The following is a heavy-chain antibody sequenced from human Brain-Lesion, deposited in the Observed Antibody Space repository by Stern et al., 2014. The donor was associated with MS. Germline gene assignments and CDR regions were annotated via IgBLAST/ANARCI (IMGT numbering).Heavy chain of an antibody. CDR1: GYIFTGYY. CDR3: ARDQRGITIFGVVTDYYYLGMDV. J-gene: IGHJ6*02. Sequence: QVQLVQSGAEVKKPGASVKVSCKTSGYIFTGYYIHWVRQAPGQGLEWMALINPNTGGTTYAQKFQGRVTMSRDTSISTAYVELSSLTSDDTAVYYCARDQRGITIFGVVTDYYYLGMDVWGQGTTVTVSS. V-gene: IGHV1-2*02. CDR2: INPNTGGT. D-gene: IGHD3-3*01.